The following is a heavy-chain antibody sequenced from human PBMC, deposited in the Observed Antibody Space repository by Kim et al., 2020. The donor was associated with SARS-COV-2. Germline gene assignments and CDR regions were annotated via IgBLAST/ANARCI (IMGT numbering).Heavy chain of an antibody. Sequence: SETLSLTCSVSGFTISGSYWSWVRQSPGKGLEWLAYIYYSGNTNHNPSLKNCTDITLHTSKNKLFLKMNHVFAPATAVQCCGSGGDENFVWWGQG. V-gene: IGHV4-59*01. J-gene: IGHJ3*01. CDR1: GFTISGSY. CDR3: GSGGDENFVW. D-gene: IGHD3-16*01. CDR2: IYYSGNT.